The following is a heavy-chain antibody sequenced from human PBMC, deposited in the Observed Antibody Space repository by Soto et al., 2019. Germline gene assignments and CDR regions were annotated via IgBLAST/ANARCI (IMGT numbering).Heavy chain of an antibody. CDR3: ARHHLNYDYVWGSYRTVGGMDV. D-gene: IGHD3-16*02. J-gene: IGHJ6*02. CDR1: GYSFTSYW. Sequence: GESLKISCKGSGYSFTSYWIGWVRQMPGKGLEWMGIIYPGDPDTRYSPSFQGQVTISADKSISTAYLQWSSLKASDTAMYYCARHHLNYDYVWGSYRTVGGMDVWGQGTTVTVSS. CDR2: IYPGDPDT. V-gene: IGHV5-51*01.